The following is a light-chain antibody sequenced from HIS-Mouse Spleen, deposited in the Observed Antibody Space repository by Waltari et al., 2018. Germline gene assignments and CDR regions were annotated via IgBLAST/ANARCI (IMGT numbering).Light chain of an antibody. CDR3: AAWDDSLSGRV. Sequence: QSVLTQPPSASGTPGQRVTIPCSGSSSNLGINYVYWYQQLPGTAPKLLIYRNNQRPSGVPDRFSGSKSGTSASLAISGLRSEDEADYYCAAWDDSLSGRVFGGGTKLTVL. CDR1: SSNLGINY. J-gene: IGLJ3*02. CDR2: RNN. V-gene: IGLV1-47*01.